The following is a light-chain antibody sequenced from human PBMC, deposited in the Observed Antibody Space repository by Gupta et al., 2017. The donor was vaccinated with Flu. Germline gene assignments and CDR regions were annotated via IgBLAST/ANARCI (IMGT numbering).Light chain of an antibody. CDR1: SVRSSN. CDR2: DKD. V-gene: IGLV3-19*01. J-gene: IGLJ2*01. Sequence: QTVRCTGKGGSVRSSNAGCCQQKPGRTAVLVMYDKDIRRSGGPDRFSGSSTGDTTSLTIAGAQAEEEADYYCNTRDGAGNNQAVFGGGTKLTVL. CDR3: NTRDGAGNNQAV.